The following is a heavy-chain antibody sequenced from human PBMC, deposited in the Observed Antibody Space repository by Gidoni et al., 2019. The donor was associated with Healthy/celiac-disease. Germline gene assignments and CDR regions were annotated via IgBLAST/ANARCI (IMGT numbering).Heavy chain of an antibody. D-gene: IGHD2-15*01. CDR1: GFTFSSYA. V-gene: IGHV3-23*01. J-gene: IGHJ4*02. CDR3: AKDPRGCSGGSCYSGGFDY. CDR2: ISGSGGST. Sequence: EVQLLESGGGLVQPGGSMRLSCAASGFTFSSYAMSWVRQAPGKGLEWVSAISGSGGSTYYADSVKGRFTISRDNSKNTLYLQMNSLRAEDTAVYYCAKDPRGCSGGSCYSGGFDYWGQGTLVTVSS.